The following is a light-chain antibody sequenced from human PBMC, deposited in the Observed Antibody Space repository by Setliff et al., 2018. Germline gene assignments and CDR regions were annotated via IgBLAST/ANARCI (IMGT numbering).Light chain of an antibody. CDR3: QSHDISLSASV. J-gene: IGLJ1*01. CDR2: SNN. Sequence: QSVLTQPPSTSGTPGQRVTISCSGSSSNIGGNTVNRYQQLPGTAPRLLIFSNNDRPSGVSNRFTGSKSGTSASLTISGLQSEDEADYYCQSHDISLSASVFGTGTKVTVL. V-gene: IGLV1-44*01. CDR1: SSNIGGNT.